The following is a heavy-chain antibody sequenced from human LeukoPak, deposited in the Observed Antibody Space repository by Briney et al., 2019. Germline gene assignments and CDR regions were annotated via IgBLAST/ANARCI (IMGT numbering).Heavy chain of an antibody. CDR3: ARPYSSSRPLIDY. CDR1: GGSISSYY. J-gene: IGHJ4*02. D-gene: IGHD6-13*01. Sequence: SETLSLTCTVSGGSISSYYWGWIRQPPGKGLEWIGSIYYSGSTYYNPSLKSRVTISVDTSKNQFSLKLSSVTAADTAVYYCARPYSSSRPLIDYWGQGTLVTVSS. V-gene: IGHV4-39*01. CDR2: IYYSGST.